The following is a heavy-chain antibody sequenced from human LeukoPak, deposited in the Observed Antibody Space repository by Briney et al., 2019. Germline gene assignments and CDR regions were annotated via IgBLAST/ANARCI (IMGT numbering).Heavy chain of an antibody. V-gene: IGHV3-30*18. CDR3: AKGILWFGELWYAFDI. Sequence: GGTLRLSCAASGFTFSSYGMHWVRQAPGKGLEWVAVISYDGSNKYYADSVKGRFTISRDNSKNTLYLQMNSLRAEDTAVYYCAKGILWFGELWYAFDIWGQGTMVTVSS. CDR1: GFTFSSYG. J-gene: IGHJ3*02. D-gene: IGHD3-10*01. CDR2: ISYDGSNK.